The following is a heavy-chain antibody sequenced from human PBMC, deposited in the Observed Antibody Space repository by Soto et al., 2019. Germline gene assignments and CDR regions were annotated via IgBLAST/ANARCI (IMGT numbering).Heavy chain of an antibody. J-gene: IGHJ1*01. V-gene: IGHV3-23*01. CDR1: GFTFSSYA. D-gene: IGHD2-15*01. CDR3: AKDIRPVVAATPLFQH. CDR2: ISGSGGST. Sequence: SLRLSCAASGFTFSSYAMSWVRQAPGKGLEWVSAISGSGGSTYYADSVKGRFTISRDNSKNTLYLQMNSLRAEDTAVYYCAKDIRPVVAATPLFQHWGQGTLVTVSS.